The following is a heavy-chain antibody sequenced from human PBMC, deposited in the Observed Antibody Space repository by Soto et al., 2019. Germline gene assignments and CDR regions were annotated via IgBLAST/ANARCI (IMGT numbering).Heavy chain of an antibody. CDR3: ARNYMGSIAARQGARSSGYSSSSMDV. CDR2: ISAYNGNT. D-gene: IGHD6-6*01. Sequence: GASVKVSCKASGYTFNTYGINWVRQAPGQGLEWMGWISAYNGNTNYAEKVRGRVTMTTDTSTSTAYMELSSLRSEDTAAYYCARNYMGSIAARQGARSSGYSSSSMDVWGKGTTVPVSS. CDR1: GYTFNTYG. J-gene: IGHJ6*03. V-gene: IGHV1-18*01.